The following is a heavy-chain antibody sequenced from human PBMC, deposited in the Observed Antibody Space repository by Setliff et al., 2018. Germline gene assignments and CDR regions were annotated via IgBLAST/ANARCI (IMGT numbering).Heavy chain of an antibody. CDR3: ARDHGDYGYYYYYMDV. Sequence: PSETLSLTCTVSGYSISSGHYWGWIRQPPGKGLEWIGSISHSGSTYYNPSLRSRVTISLDTSKNQFSPKLTSVTAADTAVYYCARDHGDYGYYYYYMDVWGKGTTVTVSS. CDR2: ISHSGST. D-gene: IGHD4-17*01. V-gene: IGHV4-38-2*02. CDR1: GYSISSGHY. J-gene: IGHJ6*03.